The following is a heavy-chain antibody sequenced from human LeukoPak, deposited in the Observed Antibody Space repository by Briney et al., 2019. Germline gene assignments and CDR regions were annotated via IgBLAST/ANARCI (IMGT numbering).Heavy chain of an antibody. Sequence: PSETLSLTCTVSGGSISSYSWSWIRQPPGKGLEWIGYIYHSGSTYYNPSLKSRVTISVDRSKNQFSLKLSSVTAADTAVYYCAREYYYDSSGYFSRSSGMDVWGQGTTVTVSS. CDR1: GGSISSYS. CDR3: AREYYYDSSGYFSRSSGMDV. D-gene: IGHD3-22*01. CDR2: IYHSGST. J-gene: IGHJ6*02. V-gene: IGHV4-30-2*01.